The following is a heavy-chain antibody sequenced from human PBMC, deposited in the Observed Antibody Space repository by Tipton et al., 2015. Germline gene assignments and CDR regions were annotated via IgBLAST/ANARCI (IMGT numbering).Heavy chain of an antibody. Sequence: SLRLSCAASGFTFGSYAMSWVRQAPGKGLEWVSSISGSGDGTYYADSVKGRFTVSRDNSRNTLFLQMKSLGADDTAVYYCSRYGRYLNWFDPWGQGTLVTVSS. CDR3: SRYGRYLNWFDP. CDR2: ISGSGDGT. D-gene: IGHD5-12*01. V-gene: IGHV3-23*01. CDR1: GFTFGSYA. J-gene: IGHJ5*02.